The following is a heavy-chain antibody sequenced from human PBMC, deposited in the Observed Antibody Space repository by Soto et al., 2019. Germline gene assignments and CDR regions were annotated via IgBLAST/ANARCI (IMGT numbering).Heavy chain of an antibody. V-gene: IGHV1-69*13. CDR2: IIPIFGTA. J-gene: IGHJ6*02. CDR1: GGPFSSYA. D-gene: IGHD2-2*03. Sequence: VKVSSKASGGPFSSYAIGWVRQSPGQGLEWMGGIIPIFGTANYAQKFQGRVTITADESTSTAYMELSSLRSEDTAVYYCARVGYCSSTSCYRGYYYYGMDVWGQGTTVTVSS. CDR3: ARVGYCSSTSCYRGYYYYGMDV.